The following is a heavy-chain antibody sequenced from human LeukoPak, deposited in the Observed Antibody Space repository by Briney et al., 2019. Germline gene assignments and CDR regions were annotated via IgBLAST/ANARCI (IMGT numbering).Heavy chain of an antibody. D-gene: IGHD3-10*01. CDR1: GYTFTSYA. CDR3: ATEPLLWFGELAKPYYFDY. Sequence: GASVKVSCKASGYTFTSYAMNWVRQAPGQGLEWMGWINTNTGNPTYAQGFTGRFVFSLDTSVSTAYLQISSLKAEDTAVYYCATEPLLWFGELAKPYYFDYWGRGTLVTVSS. CDR2: INTNTGNP. V-gene: IGHV7-4-1*02. J-gene: IGHJ4*02.